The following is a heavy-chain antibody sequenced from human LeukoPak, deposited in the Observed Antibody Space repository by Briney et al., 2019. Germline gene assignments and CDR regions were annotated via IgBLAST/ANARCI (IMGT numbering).Heavy chain of an antibody. D-gene: IGHD7-27*01. CDR2: ISFDETNK. CDR1: GFTFSSYA. CDR3: AREVRGTGDLDY. Sequence: GGSLRLSCAASGFTFSSYAMHWVRQAPGKGLEWVALISFDETNKYYADSVKGGFTISRDNSKNTLYLQMNSLRGEDTAVYYCAREVRGTGDLDYWGQGTLVTVSS. V-gene: IGHV3-30-3*01. J-gene: IGHJ4*02.